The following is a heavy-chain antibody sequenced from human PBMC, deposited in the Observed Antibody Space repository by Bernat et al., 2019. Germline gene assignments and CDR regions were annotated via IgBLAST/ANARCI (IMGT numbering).Heavy chain of an antibody. CDR1: GFTFSSYG. V-gene: IGHV3-33*01. CDR3: GRDSSEYSSSKRAPLNY. Sequence: QVQLVESGGGVVQPGRSLRLSCAASGFTFSSYGMHWVRQAPGKGLEWVAVIWYDGSNKYYADSVKGRFNISRDNSKNTLYLQMNSLRAEDTAVYYCGRDSSEYSSSKRAPLNYWGQGTLVTVSS. D-gene: IGHD6-6*01. CDR2: IWYDGSNK. J-gene: IGHJ4*02.